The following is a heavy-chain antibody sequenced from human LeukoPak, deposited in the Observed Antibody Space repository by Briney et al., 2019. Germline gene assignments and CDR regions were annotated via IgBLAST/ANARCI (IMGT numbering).Heavy chain of an antibody. CDR2: ISYNGRNQ. CDR3: ARDQTSVAGTVYNYFDP. CDR1: GFTFSSYA. V-gene: IGHV3-30*04. Sequence: GGSLRLSCAASGFTFSSYAMHWVRQAPGKGLEWVAVISYNGRNQNYADSVQGRFTISRDNSKNTLYLQMNSLRAEDTAVYYCARDQTSVAGTVYNYFDPWGQGTLVTVSS. D-gene: IGHD6-19*01. J-gene: IGHJ5*02.